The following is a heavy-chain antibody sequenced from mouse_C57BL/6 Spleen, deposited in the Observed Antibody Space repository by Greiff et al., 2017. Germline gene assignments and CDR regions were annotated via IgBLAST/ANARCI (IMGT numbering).Heavy chain of an antibody. CDR2: ISYDGSN. CDR1: GYSITSGYY. V-gene: IGHV3-6*01. Sequence: EVQVVESGPGLVKPSQSLSLTCSVTGYSITSGYYWNWLRQFPGNKLEWMGYISYDGSNNYNPSLKNRISITRDTSKNQFFLKLNSVTTEDTATYYCARAGDYFDYWGQGTTLTVSS. CDR3: ARAGDYFDY. J-gene: IGHJ2*01.